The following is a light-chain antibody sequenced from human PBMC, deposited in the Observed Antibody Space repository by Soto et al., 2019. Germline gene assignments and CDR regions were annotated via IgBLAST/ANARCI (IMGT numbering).Light chain of an antibody. CDR3: AAWDASLNGYV. J-gene: IGLJ1*01. Sequence: QSVLTQPPSASGTPGQRVTISCSGSSSNIGSKTVNWYQQLPGTVPKLLIYNSYQRPSGVPDGFSGSKSGTSASLAISGLHSEDEADYYCAAWDASLNGYVFGAGT. CDR2: NSY. CDR1: SSNIGSKT. V-gene: IGLV1-44*01.